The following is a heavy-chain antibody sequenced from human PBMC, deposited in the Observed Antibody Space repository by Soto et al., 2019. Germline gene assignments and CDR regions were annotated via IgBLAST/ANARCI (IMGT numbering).Heavy chain of an antibody. D-gene: IGHD6-19*01. CDR1: GGSISSSNW. CDR2: IYHSGST. CDR3: ARDRDVGGHGWYYGMDV. Sequence: KPSETLSLTCAVSGGSISSSNWWSWVRQPPGKGLEWIGEIYHSGSTNYNPSLKSRVTISVDKSKNQFSLKLSSVTAADTAVYYCARDRDVGGHGWYYGMDVWGQGTTVTVSS. V-gene: IGHV4-4*02. J-gene: IGHJ6*02.